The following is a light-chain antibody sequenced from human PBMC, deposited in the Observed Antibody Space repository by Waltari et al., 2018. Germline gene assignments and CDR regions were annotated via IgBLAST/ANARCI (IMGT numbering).Light chain of an antibody. Sequence: DIQMTKSPSSLSASVGDRVTITCRASQSISSYLNWYQQKPGKAPKLLIYAASSLQSGVPSRFSGSGSETDFTLTISSLQPEDFATYYCQQSYSTPLTFGGGTKVEIK. J-gene: IGKJ4*01. CDR3: QQSYSTPLT. V-gene: IGKV1-39*01. CDR2: AAS. CDR1: QSISSY.